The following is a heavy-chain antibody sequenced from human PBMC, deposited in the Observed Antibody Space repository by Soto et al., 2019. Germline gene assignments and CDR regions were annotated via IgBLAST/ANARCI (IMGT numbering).Heavy chain of an antibody. CDR2: ISAYNGNT. CDR1: GYTFTSYG. D-gene: IGHD3-10*01. V-gene: IGHV1-18*01. CDR3: ARESKNYYGSGSRPYYYYGMDV. J-gene: IGHJ6*02. Sequence: ASVKVSCKASGYTFTSYGISWVRQAPGQGLEWIVWISAYNGNTNYAQKLQGRVTMTTDTSTSTAYMELRSLRSDDTAVYYCARESKNYYGSGSRPYYYYGMDVWGQGTTVTVSS.